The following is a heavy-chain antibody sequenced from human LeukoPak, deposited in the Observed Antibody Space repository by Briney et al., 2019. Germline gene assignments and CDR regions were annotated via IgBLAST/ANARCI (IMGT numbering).Heavy chain of an antibody. D-gene: IGHD2-2*01. Sequence: PSETLSLTCTVSGGSISSSSYYWGWIRQPPGKGLEWIGSIYYGGSTYYNPSLKSRVTISVDTSKNQFSLKLSSVTAADTAVYYCAREVDAAAAYNSFDPWGQGTLVTVSS. V-gene: IGHV4-39*07. CDR2: IYYGGST. CDR1: GGSISSSSYY. J-gene: IGHJ5*02. CDR3: AREVDAAAAYNSFDP.